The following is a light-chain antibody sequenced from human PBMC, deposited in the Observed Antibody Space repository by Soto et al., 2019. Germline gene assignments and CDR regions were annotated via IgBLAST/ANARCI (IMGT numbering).Light chain of an antibody. CDR3: QHNSSSPHRYT. CDR1: QTVSNNY. CDR2: LAS. Sequence: EIVLTQSPGTLSLSPGERATLSCRASQTVSNNYLSWYQQKPGQAPRLLIYLASSRAIGIPDRFSGSGSGTDFTITISRMEPEDFAVYYCQHNSSSPHRYTFGQGTRLEIK. J-gene: IGKJ2*01. V-gene: IGKV3-20*01.